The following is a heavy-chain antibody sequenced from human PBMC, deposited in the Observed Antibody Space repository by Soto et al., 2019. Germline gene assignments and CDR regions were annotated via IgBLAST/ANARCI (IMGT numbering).Heavy chain of an antibody. J-gene: IGHJ4*02. D-gene: IGHD3-10*01. CDR3: ARHYYHAPDS. CDR2: IKLDGSEE. V-gene: IGHV3-7*02. Sequence: GGSLRLSCAASGFTFSNYWMTWVRQAPGKGLEWVANIKLDGSEEFVDSVKGRFTVSRDNAENSLALQMTSLRAEDTAVYYCARHYYHAPDSWGLGTLVTVSS. CDR1: GFTFSNYW.